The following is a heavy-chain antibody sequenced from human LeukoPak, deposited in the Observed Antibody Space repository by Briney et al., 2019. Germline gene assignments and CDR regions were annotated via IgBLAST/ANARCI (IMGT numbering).Heavy chain of an antibody. CDR3: ARGGRIAVAGTPTRY. J-gene: IGHJ4*02. CDR1: GGSISSYY. CDR2: INHSGST. Sequence: SPSETLSLTCTVSGGSISSYYWSWIRQPPGKGLEWIGEINHSGSTNYNPSLKSRVTISVDTSKNQFSLKLSSVTAADTAVYYCARGGRIAVAGTPTRYWGQGTLVTVSS. V-gene: IGHV4-34*01. D-gene: IGHD6-19*01.